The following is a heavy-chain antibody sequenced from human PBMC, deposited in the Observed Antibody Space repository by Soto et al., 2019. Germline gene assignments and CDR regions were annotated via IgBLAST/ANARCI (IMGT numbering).Heavy chain of an antibody. CDR1: GGSISSGGNY. V-gene: IGHV4-31*01. Sequence: QVQLQESGPGLVKPSQTLSLTCTVSGGSISSGGNYWSWIRQHPGKGLEWIGYIYYSGSTYYNPSLKSLVTIYVDPSKTAFAVRLSYVNAADAAVYYCASDPSVATYWYFDLWGRGTLVTVSS. CDR2: IYYSGST. CDR3: ASDPSVATYWYFDL. D-gene: IGHD2-15*01. J-gene: IGHJ2*01.